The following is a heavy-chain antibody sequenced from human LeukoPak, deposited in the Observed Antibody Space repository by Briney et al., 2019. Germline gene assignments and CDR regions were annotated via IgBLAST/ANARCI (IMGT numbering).Heavy chain of an antibody. V-gene: IGHV4-59*01. J-gene: IGHJ3*02. CDR3: ARDTARLTAFDI. CDR1: GGSISSYY. D-gene: IGHD4/OR15-4a*01. Sequence: PSQTLSLTCAVSGGSISSYYWSWIRQPPGKGLEWIGYIYYSGSTNYNPSLESRVTISVDTSKNQFSLKLSSVTAADTAVYYCARDTARLTAFDIWGQGTMVTVSS. CDR2: IYYSGST.